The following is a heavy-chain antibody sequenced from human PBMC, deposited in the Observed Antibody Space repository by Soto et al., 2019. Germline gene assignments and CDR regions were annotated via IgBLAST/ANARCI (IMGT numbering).Heavy chain of an antibody. D-gene: IGHD2-21*02. Sequence: PGGSLRLSCAASGFTVSSNYMSWVRQAPGKGLEWVSVIYSGGSTYYADSVKGRFTISRDNSKNTLYLQMNSLRAEDTAVYYCARGGRCGGDCYSYYYYGMDAWGQGTTVTVSS. CDR3: ARGGRCGGDCYSYYYYGMDA. CDR1: GFTVSSNY. CDR2: IYSGGST. J-gene: IGHJ6*02. V-gene: IGHV3-53*01.